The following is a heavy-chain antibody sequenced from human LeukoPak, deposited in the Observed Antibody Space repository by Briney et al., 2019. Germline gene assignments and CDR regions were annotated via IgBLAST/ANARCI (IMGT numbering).Heavy chain of an antibody. D-gene: IGHD3-3*01. CDR2: IKYDGSAT. Sequence: GGSLRLSCAASGFTFSNYWMHWIRQVPGRGLVWVSHIKYDGSATNYADSVKGRFTISRDNAKNTLYLQMNSLRAEDTAVYYCVSGSLQSGYNFDYWGQGALVTVSS. CDR3: VSGSLQSGYNFDY. J-gene: IGHJ4*02. V-gene: IGHV3-74*01. CDR1: GFTFSNYW.